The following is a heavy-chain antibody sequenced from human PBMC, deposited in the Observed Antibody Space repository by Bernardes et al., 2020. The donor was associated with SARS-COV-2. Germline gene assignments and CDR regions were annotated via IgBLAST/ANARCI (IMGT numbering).Heavy chain of an antibody. CDR3: ARRHSSGWYTPLGY. V-gene: IGHV3-48*03. J-gene: IGHJ4*02. D-gene: IGHD6-19*01. CDR2: ITSTGNTI. CDR1: GFVFNNYE. Sequence: GGSLRLSCAASGFVFNNYEMNWVRQAPGKGLEWVSYITSTGNTIKYADSVKGRFTISRDNAKKSLYLQMNSLRAEDTAIYYCARRHSSGWYTPLGYWGQGTLVTVSS.